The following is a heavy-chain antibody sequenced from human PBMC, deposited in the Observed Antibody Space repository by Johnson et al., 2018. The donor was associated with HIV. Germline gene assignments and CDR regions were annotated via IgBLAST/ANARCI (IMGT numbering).Heavy chain of an antibody. CDR1: GFTFSNAW. Sequence: MLLVESGGGSVKSGGSLRVSCAASGFTFSNAWMSWVRQAPGKGLAWVGRVKSKTDGGTIDYAAAVKGRFIIARDDSKNTLYLQMNGLKTEDTAVYYCTTMSALWFGDLHVFGDGFDIWGQGTMVTVSS. J-gene: IGHJ3*02. V-gene: IGHV3-15*01. CDR3: TTMSALWFGDLHVFGDGFDI. CDR2: VKSKTDGGTI. D-gene: IGHD3-10*01.